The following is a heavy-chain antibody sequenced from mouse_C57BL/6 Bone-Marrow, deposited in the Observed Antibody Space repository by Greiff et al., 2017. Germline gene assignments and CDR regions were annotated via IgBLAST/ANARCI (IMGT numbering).Heavy chain of an antibody. CDR2: IRSKSSNYAT. V-gene: IGHV10-3*01. Sequence: DVQLVESGGGLVQPKGSLKLSCAASGFTFNTYAMHWVRQAPGKGLEWVARIRSKSSNYATYYADSVKDRFTISRDDSQSMLYLQMNNLKTEDTAMYYCVREKITTVVDYAMDYWGQGTSVTVSS. CDR3: VREKITTVVDYAMDY. J-gene: IGHJ4*01. D-gene: IGHD1-1*01. CDR1: GFTFNTYA.